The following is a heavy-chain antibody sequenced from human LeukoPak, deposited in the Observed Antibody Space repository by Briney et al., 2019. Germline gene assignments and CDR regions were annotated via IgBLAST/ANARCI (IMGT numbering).Heavy chain of an antibody. J-gene: IGHJ4*02. V-gene: IGHV1-18*01. CDR3: ARDRDDILTGYYTSFDY. Sequence: ASVEVSCKASGYTFTTYGISWVRQAPGQGLEWMGWISSYNGNTNYAQKLQGRVTMTTDTSTSTAYMELRSLISDDTAVYYCARDRDDILTGYYTSFDYWGQGTLVTVSS. CDR1: GYTFTTYG. CDR2: ISSYNGNT. D-gene: IGHD3-9*01.